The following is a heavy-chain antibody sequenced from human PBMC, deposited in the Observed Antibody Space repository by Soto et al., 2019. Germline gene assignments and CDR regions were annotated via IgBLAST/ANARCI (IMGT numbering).Heavy chain of an antibody. D-gene: IGHD5-12*01. J-gene: IGHJ6*02. CDR2: ISSSSGST. Sequence: QVQLVESGGGLVKPGGSLRLSCAASGFTFSDYYMSWIRQAPGKGLEYISYISSSSGSTNYADSVKDRFTISRDNAKNSLYLQMSSLRAEDTAVYYCARDRGGYDRLYYYHGMDVWGQGTTVTVSS. CDR3: ARDRGGYDRLYYYHGMDV. CDR1: GFTFSDYY. V-gene: IGHV3-11*06.